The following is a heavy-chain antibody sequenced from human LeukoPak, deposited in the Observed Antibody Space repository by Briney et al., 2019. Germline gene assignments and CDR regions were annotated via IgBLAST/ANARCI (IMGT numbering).Heavy chain of an antibody. Sequence: GSGPTLVNPTQTLTLTCTFSGFSLSTSGVGVGWIRQPPGKALEWLALIYWNDDKRYSPSLKSRLTITKDTSKNQVVLTMTNMDPVHTATYYCARTRRGVVTRDYFDYWGQGTLVTVSS. J-gene: IGHJ4*02. V-gene: IGHV2-5*01. CDR2: IYWNDDK. D-gene: IGHD3-22*01. CDR1: GFSLSTSGVG. CDR3: ARTRRGVVTRDYFDY.